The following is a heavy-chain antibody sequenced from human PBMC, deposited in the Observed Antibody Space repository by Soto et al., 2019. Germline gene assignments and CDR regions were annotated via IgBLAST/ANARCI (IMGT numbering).Heavy chain of an antibody. CDR3: ARGDAGYYGMDV. CDR1: RGSISSGGYF. CDR2: IYHSGST. Sequence: SETQSLTCAVSRGSISSGGYFWSWIRQPPGKGLEYIGYIYHSGSTYYSPSLKSRVTISVDRSKNHFSLHLSSVTAADTAVYYCARGDAGYYGMDVWGQGTAVTVSS. J-gene: IGHJ6*02. V-gene: IGHV4-30-2*01.